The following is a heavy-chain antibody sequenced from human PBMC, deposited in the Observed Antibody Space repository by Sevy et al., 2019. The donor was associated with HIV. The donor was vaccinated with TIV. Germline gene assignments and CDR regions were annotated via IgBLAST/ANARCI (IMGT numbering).Heavy chain of an antibody. D-gene: IGHD3-22*01. CDR3: ARIPTTYCYDGSGYYPPQGWFDP. CDR2: IYYSGST. CDR1: GGSISSYY. Sequence: SETLSLTCTVSGGSISSYYWSWIRQPPGKGLEWIGYIYYSGSTNYNPSLKCRVSISVDTSKNQFSLKLSSVTAAETAVYYCARIPTTYCYDGSGYYPPQGWFDPWGQGTLVTVSS. V-gene: IGHV4-59*01. J-gene: IGHJ5*02.